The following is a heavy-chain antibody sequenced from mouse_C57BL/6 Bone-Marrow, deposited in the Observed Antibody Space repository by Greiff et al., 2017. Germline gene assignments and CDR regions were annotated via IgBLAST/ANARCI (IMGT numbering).Heavy chain of an antibody. D-gene: IGHD2-4*01. J-gene: IGHJ4*01. CDR1: GYAFSSSW. Sequence: QVQLQESGPELVKPGASVKISCKASGYAFSSSWMNWVKQRPGKGLEWIGRIYPGGGDTNYNGKFKGKATLTADTSSSTTYMQLSSLTSEDSAVYFCANYDYDGDAMDYWGQGTSVTVSS. V-gene: IGHV1-82*01. CDR3: ANYDYDGDAMDY. CDR2: IYPGGGDT.